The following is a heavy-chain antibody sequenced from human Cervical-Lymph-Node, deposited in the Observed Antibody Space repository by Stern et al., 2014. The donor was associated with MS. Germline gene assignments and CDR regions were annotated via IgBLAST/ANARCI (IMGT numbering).Heavy chain of an antibody. J-gene: IGHJ4*02. V-gene: IGHV5-51*01. CDR1: GYTFTSYW. Sequence: EVQLVESGPEVKRPGESLKISCQASGYTFTSYWIGWVRQMPGKGLEWIALIFPGGPDIRYSPSFQGQVTISADKSSSTAYLQWNNLKASDTAIYYCARQRYFDYWGQGTLVTVSS. CDR2: IFPGGPDI. CDR3: ARQRYFDY.